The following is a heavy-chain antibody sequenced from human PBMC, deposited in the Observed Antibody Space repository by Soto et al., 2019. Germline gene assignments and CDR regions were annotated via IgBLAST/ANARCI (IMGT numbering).Heavy chain of an antibody. V-gene: IGHV2-5*01. J-gene: IGHJ4*02. CDR2: IYWNDDK. Sequence: KESGPTLVKPTQTLTLTCTFSGFSLSTSGVGVGWIRQPPGKALEWLALIYWNDDKRYSPSLKSRLTITKDTSKNQVVLTMTNMDPVDTATYYCAHTVTYYDFWSGHTELDYWGQGTLVTVSS. CDR1: GFSLSTSGVG. CDR3: AHTVTYYDFWSGHTELDY. D-gene: IGHD3-3*01.